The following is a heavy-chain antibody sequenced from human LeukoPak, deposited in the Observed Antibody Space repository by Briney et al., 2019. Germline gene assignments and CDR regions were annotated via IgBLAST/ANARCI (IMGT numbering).Heavy chain of an antibody. V-gene: IGHV3-30*04. CDR3: ARSVRYDLWSGLDS. J-gene: IGHJ4*02. CDR2: ISFDGSNE. D-gene: IGHD3-3*01. Sequence: GRSLRLSCAASGFIFGTYAMHWVRQAPGRGLAWVAVISFDGSNEYYTDSVRGRLTISRDNSKNMLYLQMNSLRVEDTAVYYCARSVRYDLWSGLDSWGQGTLVTVSS. CDR1: GFIFGTYA.